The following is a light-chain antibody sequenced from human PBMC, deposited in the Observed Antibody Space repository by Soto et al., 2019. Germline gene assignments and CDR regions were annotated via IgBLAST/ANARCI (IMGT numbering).Light chain of an antibody. V-gene: IGLV2-11*01. CDR1: ISDVGGYNS. Sequence: QSALTQPRSVSGSPGQSVAIYCTGTISDVGGYNSVSWYKQHPGKAPKLMIYDVSKRPSGVPDRFSGSKSGNTASLTISGLQAEDEADYYCCSYAGSYTYVFGTGTKVRVL. CDR3: CSYAGSYTYV. CDR2: DVS. J-gene: IGLJ1*01.